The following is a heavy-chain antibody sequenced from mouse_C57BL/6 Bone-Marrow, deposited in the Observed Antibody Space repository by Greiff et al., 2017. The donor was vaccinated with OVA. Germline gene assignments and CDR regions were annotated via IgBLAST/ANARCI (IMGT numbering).Heavy chain of an antibody. CDR1: GYSFTSDY. J-gene: IGHJ4*01. D-gene: IGHD1-1*01. Sequence: VQLKESGPGLAKPSQTLSLTCSATGYSFTSDYWNWIRKFPGNKLEYIGHISYSGSTYYNPSPKSLISITRETAKKQYYLQLKSVTTEDTATYYGARGGAGSSPYYAMDYWGQGTSVTVSS. V-gene: IGHV3-8*01. CDR2: ISYSGST. CDR3: ARGGAGSSPYYAMDY.